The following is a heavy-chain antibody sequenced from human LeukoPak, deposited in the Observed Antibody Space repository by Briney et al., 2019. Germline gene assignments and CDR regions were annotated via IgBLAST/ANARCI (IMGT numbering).Heavy chain of an antibody. J-gene: IGHJ4*02. CDR1: GYTFTGYY. V-gene: IGHV1-2*02. CDR3: ARGGTWTVYYFDY. Sequence: GASVKVSCKASGYTFTGYYMHWVRQAPGQGLEWMGWINPNSGGTNYAQKFQGRVTMTRDTSTITVYMELSSLRSEDTAVYFCARGGTWTVYYFDYWGQGTLVTVSS. D-gene: IGHD3/OR15-3a*01. CDR2: INPNSGGT.